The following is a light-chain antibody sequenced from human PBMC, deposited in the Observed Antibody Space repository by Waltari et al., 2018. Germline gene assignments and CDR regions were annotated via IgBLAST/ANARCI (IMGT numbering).Light chain of an antibody. Sequence: QSALTQPPSASGSPGQSVTISCTGTSSDVGGYNYVAWYQQHPGNAPNLMIYEVSKRPSGVPDRFPGSRSGNTAALTVSGLRAEDEADYYCSSYAGNNNVVFGGGTKLTVL. CDR2: EVS. CDR3: SSYAGNNNVV. V-gene: IGLV2-8*01. CDR1: SSDVGGYNY. J-gene: IGLJ2*01.